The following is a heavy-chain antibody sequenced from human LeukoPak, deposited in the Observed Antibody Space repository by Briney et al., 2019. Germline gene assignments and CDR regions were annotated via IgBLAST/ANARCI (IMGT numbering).Heavy chain of an antibody. V-gene: IGHV2-5*01. CDR1: GFSLSTSGVG. CDR2: IYWNDDK. Sequence: SGPTLVNPTQTLTLTCTFSGFSLSTSGVGVGWIRQPPGKALEWLALIYWNDDKRYSPSLKSRLTITKDTSKNQVVLTMTNMDPVDTATYYCAHTEDYGDYLQYFQHWGQRTLVTVSS. CDR3: AHTEDYGDYLQYFQH. D-gene: IGHD4-17*01. J-gene: IGHJ1*01.